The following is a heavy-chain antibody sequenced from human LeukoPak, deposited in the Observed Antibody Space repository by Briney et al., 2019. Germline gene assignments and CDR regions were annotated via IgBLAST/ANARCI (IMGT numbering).Heavy chain of an antibody. CDR1: GFTFSSYD. V-gene: IGHV3-30*02. CDR3: AKGSKAVLFTRDHYMDV. Sequence: PGGSLRLSCAASGFTFSSYDIHWVRQAPGKGLEWVAFIRYDGSNKYYADSVRGRFTISRDNSQNTLYLQMNSLRAEDTAVYFCAKGSKAVLFTRDHYMDVWGKGTTVTISS. J-gene: IGHJ6*03. D-gene: IGHD6-19*01. CDR2: IRYDGSNK.